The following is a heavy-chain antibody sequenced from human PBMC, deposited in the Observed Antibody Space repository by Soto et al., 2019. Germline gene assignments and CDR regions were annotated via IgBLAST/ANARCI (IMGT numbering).Heavy chain of an antibody. V-gene: IGHV1-18*01. J-gene: IGHJ3*02. Sequence: ASVKVSCKASGYNFTSYGIGWVRQAPGQGLEWMGWISPHNDRTKYARRFQDRVTMTTETPTSTVYMELGSLRSDDTAVYYCARDLYYSSGRYFDHDAFDIWGQGTVVTVSS. CDR2: ISPHNDRT. CDR3: ARDLYYSSGRYFDHDAFDI. CDR1: GYNFTSYG. D-gene: IGHD6-19*01.